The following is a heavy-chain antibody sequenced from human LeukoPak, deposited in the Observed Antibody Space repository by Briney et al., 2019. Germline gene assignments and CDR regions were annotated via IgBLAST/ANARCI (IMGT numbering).Heavy chain of an antibody. D-gene: IGHD7-27*01. V-gene: IGHV3-30*02. CDR2: IRFDESDK. J-gene: IGHJ4*02. Sequence: PGGSLRLSCAASGFTFSSYGMHWVRQAPGKGLEWVAFIRFDESDKRYADSVKGRFTISRDNFKNTLYVQMNSLRAEDTAVYYCAKDFNWGWDWWGQGTLVTVSS. CDR1: GFTFSSYG. CDR3: AKDFNWGWDW.